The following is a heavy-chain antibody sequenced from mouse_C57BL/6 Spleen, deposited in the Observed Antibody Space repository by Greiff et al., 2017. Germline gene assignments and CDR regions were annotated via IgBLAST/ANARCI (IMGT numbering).Heavy chain of an antibody. Sequence: EVKVVESGGGLVHPGGSLKLSCAASGFNFRDAWMDWVRQSPEKGLEWVAAIRNKDNHPATYYAASVKGRFTISRDDSKSSVYLQMNSLRAEDTGIYYCTRRFDYWGQGTTLTVAS. CDR2: IRNKDNHPAT. V-gene: IGHV6-6*01. CDR3: TRRFDY. J-gene: IGHJ2*01. CDR1: GFNFRDAW.